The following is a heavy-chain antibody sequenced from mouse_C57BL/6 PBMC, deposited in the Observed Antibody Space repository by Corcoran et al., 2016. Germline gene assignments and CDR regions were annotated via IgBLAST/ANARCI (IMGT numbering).Heavy chain of an antibody. CDR1: GYTFTEYY. Sequence: QVQLQQSGPERVTPGASVTISCKASGYTFTEYYINWVKQRPGQGLEWIGWIFPGIGSTYYNEKFKGKATLTVDKSSTTAYMVLSSLTSEDSAVYFCARGIAYWGQGTLVTVSA. J-gene: IGHJ3*01. CDR3: ARGIAY. V-gene: IGHV1-75*01. CDR2: IFPGIGST.